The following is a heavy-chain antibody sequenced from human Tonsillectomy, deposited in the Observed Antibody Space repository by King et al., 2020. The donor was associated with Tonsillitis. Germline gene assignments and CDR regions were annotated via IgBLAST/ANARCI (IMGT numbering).Heavy chain of an antibody. CDR2: IKQDGSEK. D-gene: IGHD2-2*01. J-gene: IGHJ4*02. V-gene: IGHV3-7*03. CDR3: ASTEHVVVVPAGPFDY. Sequence: VQLVESGGGLVQPGGSLRLSCAASGFTFSSYWMSWVRQAPGKGLEWVANIKQDGSEKYYVDSVKGRFTISRDNAKNSLYLQMNSLRAEDTAVYYCASTEHVVVVPAGPFDYWDQGTLVTVSS. CDR1: GFTFSSYW.